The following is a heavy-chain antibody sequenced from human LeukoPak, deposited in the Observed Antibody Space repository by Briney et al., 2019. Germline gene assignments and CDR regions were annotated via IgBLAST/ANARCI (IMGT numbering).Heavy chain of an antibody. CDR1: GGTFSSYA. Sequence: SVKVSCKASGGTFSSYAISWVRQAPGQGLEWMGGIIPIFGTANYAQKFQGRVTITADKSTSTAYMELSSLRSEDTAVYYCARSLPRDTISSWYFDLWGRGTLVTVSS. J-gene: IGHJ2*01. V-gene: IGHV1-69*06. CDR2: IIPIFGTA. CDR3: ARSLPRDTISSWYFDL. D-gene: IGHD5-24*01.